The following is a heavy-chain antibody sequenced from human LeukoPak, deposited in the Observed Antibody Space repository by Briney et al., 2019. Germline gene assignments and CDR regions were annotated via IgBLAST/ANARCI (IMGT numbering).Heavy chain of an antibody. J-gene: IGHJ4*02. V-gene: IGHV3-7*04. CDR1: GFPFAPFW. CDR3: ARGIDEWLYLNY. CDR2: MYRDGSEV. Sequence: GGSLRLSCVASGFPFAPFWMTWVRQAPGKGPEFVATMYRDGSEVAYGNSVRGRFTISRDNAKNSLYRQMYSLRGKDTAVYYCARGIDEWLYLNYWGQGALVTVSS. D-gene: IGHD3-3*01.